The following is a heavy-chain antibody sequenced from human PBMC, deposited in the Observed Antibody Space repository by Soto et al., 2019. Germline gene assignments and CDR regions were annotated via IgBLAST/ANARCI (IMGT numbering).Heavy chain of an antibody. D-gene: IGHD3-10*01. J-gene: IGHJ4*02. CDR1: GGSLTTYF. CDR2: IYTNGNT. V-gene: IGHV4-4*07. Sequence: ETLSLTCTVSGGSLTTYFWSWVRQPAGKGLEWIGRIYTNGNTIYNPSLEGRVTMSVDTSKNQFSLKLTSVTAADTAVYYCARGLSGVYSFDYWGRGALVTVS. CDR3: ARGLSGVYSFDY.